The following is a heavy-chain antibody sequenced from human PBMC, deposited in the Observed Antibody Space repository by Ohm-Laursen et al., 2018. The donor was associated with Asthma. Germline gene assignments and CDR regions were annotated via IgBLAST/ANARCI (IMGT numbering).Heavy chain of an antibody. J-gene: IGHJ4*02. CDR1: GYTFSRYS. CDR2: ISTASTFI. Sequence: SLRLSCAATGYTFSRYSIHWVRQAPGKGLEWVASISTASTFIYYADSVRGRFTTSRDNAKNSLYLEMNSLRVEDTAVYYCAAWGSENFWGQGTLVTVS. CDR3: AAWGSENF. V-gene: IGHV3-21*01. D-gene: IGHD7-27*01.